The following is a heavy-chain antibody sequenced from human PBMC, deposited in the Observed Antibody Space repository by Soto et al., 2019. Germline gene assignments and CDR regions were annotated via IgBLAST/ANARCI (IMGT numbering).Heavy chain of an antibody. D-gene: IGHD2-2*01. Sequence: GGSLRLSCAASGFTFSSYAMTWVRQAPGKGLEWVSAISGSDSTRFYADSVKGRFTISRDNSKNTLHLVMNSLRVEDTAVYFCARVSRPTIIVIQPAAVGYYGMDVWGQGTTVTVSS. CDR3: ARVSRPTIIVIQPAAVGYYGMDV. J-gene: IGHJ6*02. V-gene: IGHV3-23*01. CDR2: ISGSDSTR. CDR1: GFTFSSYA.